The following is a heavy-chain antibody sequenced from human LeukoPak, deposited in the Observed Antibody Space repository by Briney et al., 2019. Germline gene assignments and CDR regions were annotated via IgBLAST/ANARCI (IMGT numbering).Heavy chain of an antibody. Sequence: GESLKISCKGSGYSFTSYWIGWVRQLPGKGLEWMGIIYPGDSDTRYSPSFLDRVTTLADESSNTAYLLWISRQASDTPEVYCARADSSSSPHFDYWGQGNLVTVSS. CDR1: GYSFTSYW. J-gene: IGHJ4*02. V-gene: IGHV5-51*01. CDR2: IYPGDSDT. CDR3: ARADSSSSPHFDY. D-gene: IGHD6-13*01.